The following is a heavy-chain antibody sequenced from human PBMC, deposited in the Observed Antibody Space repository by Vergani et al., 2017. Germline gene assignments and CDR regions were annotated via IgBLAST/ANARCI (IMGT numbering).Heavy chain of an antibody. Sequence: QVQLVESGGGVVQPGTSLRLSCVVSGFALNRHAMYWVRQAPGKGLEWVVGISYDGTYEYYIESVKGRFTISRDDSKRLAYLQLSGLKTEDTAVYFCSRGRGYSFGYSDYWGQGTLVTVSS. CDR3: SRGRGYSFGYSDY. D-gene: IGHD5-18*01. V-gene: IGHV3-30*03. J-gene: IGHJ4*02. CDR1: GFALNRHA. CDR2: ISYDGTYE.